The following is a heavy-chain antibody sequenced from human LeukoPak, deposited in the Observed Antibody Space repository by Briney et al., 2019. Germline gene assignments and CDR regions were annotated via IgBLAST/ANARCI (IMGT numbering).Heavy chain of an antibody. CDR3: AKDQDYYGSGSYYIAPDY. CDR2: IRYDGSNK. J-gene: IGHJ4*02. D-gene: IGHD3-10*01. Sequence: GGSLRLSCAASGFTFSSYGMDWVRQAPGKGLEWVAFIRYDGSNKYYADSVKGRFTISRDNSKNTLYLQMNSLRAEDTAVYYCAKDQDYYGSGSYYIAPDYWGQGTLVTVSS. V-gene: IGHV3-30*02. CDR1: GFTFSSYG.